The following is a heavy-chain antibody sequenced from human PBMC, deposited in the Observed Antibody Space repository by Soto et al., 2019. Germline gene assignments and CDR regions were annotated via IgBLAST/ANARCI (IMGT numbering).Heavy chain of an antibody. CDR1: GFTFTSSA. D-gene: IGHD4-17*01. CDR2: IVVGSGNT. CDR3: AADRGDYDTYYYYGMDV. J-gene: IGHJ6*02. V-gene: IGHV1-58*01. Sequence: SVKVSCKASGFTFTSSAVQWVRQARGQHLEWIGWIVVGSGNTNYAQKFQEGVTITRDMSTSTAYMELSSLRSEDTAVYYCAADRGDYDTYYYYGMDVWGQGTTVTVSS.